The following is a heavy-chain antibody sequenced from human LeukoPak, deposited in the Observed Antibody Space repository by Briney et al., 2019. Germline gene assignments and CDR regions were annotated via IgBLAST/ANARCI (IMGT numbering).Heavy chain of an antibody. CDR3: ARLQSPSYYYYYYMDV. Sequence: SVKVSCKASGGTFSSYAISWVRQAPGQGLEWMGRIIPILGIANYAQKFQGRVTITADKSTSTAYMELSSLRSEDTAVYYCARLQSPSYYYYYYMDVWGKGTTVTVSS. V-gene: IGHV1-69*04. CDR2: IIPILGIA. J-gene: IGHJ6*03. CDR1: GGTFSSYA. D-gene: IGHD5-24*01.